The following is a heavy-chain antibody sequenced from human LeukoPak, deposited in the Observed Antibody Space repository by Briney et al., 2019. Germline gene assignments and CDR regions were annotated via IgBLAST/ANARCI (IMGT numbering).Heavy chain of an antibody. CDR1: GFTFST. D-gene: IGHD1-26*01. V-gene: IGHV3-21*01. CDR2: ISSSSSYI. Sequence: GGSLRLSCAASGFTFSTMKWVRQAPGKGLEWVSSISSSSSYIYYADSVKGRFTISRDNAKNSLFLQMNSLRAEDTAVYFCARATWDPNYYYYMDVWGKGTTVTISS. J-gene: IGHJ6*03. CDR3: ARATWDPNYYYYMDV.